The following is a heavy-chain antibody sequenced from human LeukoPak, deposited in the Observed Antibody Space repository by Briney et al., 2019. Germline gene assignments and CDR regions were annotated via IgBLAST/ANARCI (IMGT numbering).Heavy chain of an antibody. J-gene: IGHJ4*02. CDR3: AKARVQYQLLTAGPDY. V-gene: IGHV3-30*02. Sequence: PGGSLRLSCAASGFTFSSHGMHWVRQAPGKGLEWVAFIRYDGSNKYYADSVKGRFTISRDNSKNTLYLQMNSLRAEDTAVYYCAKARVQYQLLTAGPDYWGQGTLVTVSS. CDR2: IRYDGSNK. D-gene: IGHD2-2*01. CDR1: GFTFSSHG.